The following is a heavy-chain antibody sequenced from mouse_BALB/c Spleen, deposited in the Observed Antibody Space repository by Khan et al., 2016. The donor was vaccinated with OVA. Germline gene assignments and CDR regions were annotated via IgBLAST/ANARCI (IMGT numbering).Heavy chain of an antibody. V-gene: IGHV2-9*02. D-gene: IGHD1-1*01. Sequence: QIQLVQSGPGLVAPSQSLSISCTVSGFSLTSYGVHWVRQPPGKGLEWLGVIWAGGSTNYNSARLSRLSISKDNSKSQVFLKRNSLQTDDTAMYYCARDTTVESYWYVDVWGAGTTVTVSS. J-gene: IGHJ1*01. CDR1: GFSLTSYG. CDR2: IWAGGST. CDR3: ARDTTVESYWYVDV.